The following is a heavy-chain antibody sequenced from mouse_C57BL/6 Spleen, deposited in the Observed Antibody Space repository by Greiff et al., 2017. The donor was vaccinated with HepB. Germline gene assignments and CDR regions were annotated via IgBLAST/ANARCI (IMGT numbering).Heavy chain of an antibody. CDR3: ARAYYGSSSLFDY. D-gene: IGHD1-1*01. V-gene: IGHV5-16*01. CDR2: INYDGSST. Sequence: EVMLVESEGGLVQPGSSMKLSCTASGFTFSDYYMAWVRQVPEKGLEWVANINYDGSSTYYLDSLKSRFIISRDNAKNILYLQMSSLKSEDTATYYCARAYYGSSSLFDYWGQGTTLTVSS. CDR1: GFTFSDYY. J-gene: IGHJ2*01.